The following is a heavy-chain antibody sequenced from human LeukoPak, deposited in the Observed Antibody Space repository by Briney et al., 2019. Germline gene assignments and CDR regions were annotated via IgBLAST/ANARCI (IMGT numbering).Heavy chain of an antibody. CDR3: ARDVDDVVVIPAAMDI. CDR2: FIPVFGTA. V-gene: IGHV1-69*01. Sequence: SVKVSCKASGGTFSNYAISWVRQAPGQRLEWMGGFIPVFGTAHYAQNFQGRVTITADESTSTVYLELSSLRSEDTAVYYCARDVDDVVVIPAAMDIWGQGTAVTVSS. J-gene: IGHJ6*02. D-gene: IGHD2-2*01. CDR1: GGTFSNYA.